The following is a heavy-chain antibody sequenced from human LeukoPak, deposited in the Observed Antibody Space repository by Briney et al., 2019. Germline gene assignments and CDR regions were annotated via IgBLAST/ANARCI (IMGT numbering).Heavy chain of an antibody. J-gene: IGHJ4*02. Sequence: PSETLSLTCTVSGGSISTYYWTWIRQPPGKGLEWIGSIYYSGSTYYNPSLKSRVTISVDTSKNQFSLKLSSVTAADTAVYYCARRRLRTFDYWGQGTLVTVSS. CDR1: GGSISTYY. CDR2: IYYSGST. CDR3: ARRRLRTFDY. V-gene: IGHV4-59*12. D-gene: IGHD4-17*01.